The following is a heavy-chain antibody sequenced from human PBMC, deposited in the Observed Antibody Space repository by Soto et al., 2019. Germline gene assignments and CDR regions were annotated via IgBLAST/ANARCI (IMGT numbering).Heavy chain of an antibody. CDR2: ISYDGGNK. J-gene: IGHJ4*02. CDR1: GFTFSSYG. V-gene: IGHV3-30*18. D-gene: IGHD3-22*01. Sequence: LRLSCAASGFTFSSYGIHWVRQAPGKGLEWVALISYDGGNKYYADSVKGRFTISRDNSKNTLYLQMNSLRDEDTAVYYCAKDAPYYYDSSGYYGPFDYWGQGTLVTVSS. CDR3: AKDAPYYYDSSGYYGPFDY.